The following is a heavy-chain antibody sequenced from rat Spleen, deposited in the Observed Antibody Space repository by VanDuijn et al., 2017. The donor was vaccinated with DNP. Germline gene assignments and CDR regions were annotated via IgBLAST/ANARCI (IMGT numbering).Heavy chain of an antibody. V-gene: IGHV5-7*01. J-gene: IGHJ2*01. CDR3: ARPDY. CDR1: GFIFSDYY. Sequence: EVQLEESGGDLVQPGGSLKLFCAASGFIFSDYYMAWVRQAPKRGLEWVAIISHSDGRSYYPDSVKGRFTISRDNAKTTLYLQMDSLRSEDTATYYCARPDYWGQGVMVTVSS. CDR2: ISHSDGRS.